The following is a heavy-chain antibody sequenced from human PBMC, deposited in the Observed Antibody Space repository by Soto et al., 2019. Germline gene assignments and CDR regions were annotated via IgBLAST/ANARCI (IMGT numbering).Heavy chain of an antibody. Sequence: GGSLRLSCAASGFTFDDYAMHWVRQAPGKGLEWVSGISWNSGSIGYADSVKGRFTISRDNAKNSLYLQMNSLRAEDTALYYCAKGVGSGWYWSFDYWGQGTLVTVSS. CDR1: GFTFDDYA. D-gene: IGHD6-19*01. CDR2: ISWNSGSI. CDR3: AKGVGSGWYWSFDY. J-gene: IGHJ4*02. V-gene: IGHV3-9*01.